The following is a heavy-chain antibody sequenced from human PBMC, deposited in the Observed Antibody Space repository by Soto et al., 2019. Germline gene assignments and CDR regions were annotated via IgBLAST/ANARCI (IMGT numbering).Heavy chain of an antibody. CDR3: ARNGITGTTSPDY. CDR1: GYSFTSYW. V-gene: IGHV5-51*01. CDR2: IYPGDSDT. Sequence: PVESLKISCNGSGYSFTSYWIGWVRQMPWKGLEWMGIIYPGDSDTRYSPSFQGQVTISADKSISTAYLQWSSLKASDTAMYYCARNGITGTTSPDYWGQGTLVTVSS. D-gene: IGHD1-7*01. J-gene: IGHJ4*02.